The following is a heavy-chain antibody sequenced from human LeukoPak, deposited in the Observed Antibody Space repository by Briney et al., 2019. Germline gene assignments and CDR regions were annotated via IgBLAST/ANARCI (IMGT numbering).Heavy chain of an antibody. J-gene: IGHJ4*02. Sequence: SQTLSLTCTVSGGSISSSSYYWGWIRQPPGKGLEWIGSIYYSGSTYYNPSLKSRVTISVDTSKNQFSLKLSSVTAADTAVYYCARLTNLFGMVIPFDYWGQGTLVTVSS. CDR2: IYYSGST. D-gene: IGHD3-3*01. CDR1: GGSISSSSYY. V-gene: IGHV4-39*01. CDR3: ARLTNLFGMVIPFDY.